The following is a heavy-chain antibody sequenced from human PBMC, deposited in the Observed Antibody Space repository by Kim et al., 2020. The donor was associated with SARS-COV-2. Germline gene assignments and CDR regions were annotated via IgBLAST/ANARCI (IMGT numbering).Heavy chain of an antibody. CDR1: GFTFSSYA. V-gene: IGHV3-30*04. J-gene: IGHJ6*02. D-gene: IGHD6-13*01. Sequence: GGSLRLSCAASGFTFSSYAMHWVRQAPGKGLEWVAVISYDGSNKYYADSVKGRFTISRDNSKNTLYLQMNSLRAEDTAVYYCARRSGEIEWQQRVRGWGRGETYGMDGWGQGTTVTVSS. CDR2: ISYDGSNK. CDR3: ARRSGEIEWQQRVRGWGRGETYGMDG.